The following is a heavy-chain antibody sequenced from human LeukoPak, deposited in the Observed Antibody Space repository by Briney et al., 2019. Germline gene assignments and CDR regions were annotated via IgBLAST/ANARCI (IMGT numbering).Heavy chain of an antibody. CDR1: GFTFSTYG. D-gene: IGHD4-17*01. CDR3: VRVLTVTFDS. V-gene: IGHV3-33*01. Sequence: PGRSLRRSCAASGFTFSTYGMHWVRQAPGKGLEWVALVWSDGNGKFYADSVKGRFTISRDNSKNTLYLQMNSLRAEDTAVYYCVRVLTVTFDSWGQGTLVTVSS. J-gene: IGHJ4*02. CDR2: VWSDGNGK.